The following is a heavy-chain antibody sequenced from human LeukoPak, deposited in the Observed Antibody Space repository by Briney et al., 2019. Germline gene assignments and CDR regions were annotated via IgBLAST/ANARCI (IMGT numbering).Heavy chain of an antibody. Sequence: ASVKVSCKASGGTFSSYAISWVRQAPGQGLEWIGGIIPIFGTANYAQKFQGRVTITADESTSTAYMELSSLRSEDTAVYYCARTSSGYYYDSSGFYYYMDVWGKGTTVTVSS. D-gene: IGHD3-22*01. J-gene: IGHJ6*03. CDR1: GGTFSSYA. CDR3: ARTSSGYYYDSSGFYYYMDV. CDR2: IIPIFGTA. V-gene: IGHV1-69*13.